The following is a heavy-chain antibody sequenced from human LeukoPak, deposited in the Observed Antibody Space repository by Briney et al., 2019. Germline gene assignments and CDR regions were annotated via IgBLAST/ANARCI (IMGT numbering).Heavy chain of an antibody. CDR2: IYTSGST. V-gene: IGHV4-4*07. CDR1: GGSISSYY. D-gene: IGHD6-19*01. CDR3: ARGGGATQWLVHGTCDC. J-gene: IGHJ4*02. Sequence: PSETLSLTCTVSGGSISSYYWSWIRQPPGKGLEWIGHIYTSGSTNYNPSLKSRVTISVDTSKNQFSLKLSSVTAADTAVYYCARGGGATQWLVHGTCDCWGQGTLVTVSS.